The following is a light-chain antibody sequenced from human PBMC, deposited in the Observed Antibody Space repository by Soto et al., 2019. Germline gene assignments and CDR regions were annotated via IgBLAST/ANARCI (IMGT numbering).Light chain of an antibody. CDR2: AAS. CDR3: HQYAASPLT. V-gene: IGKV3-20*01. Sequence: EIMLTQSPGTLSLSPGESTTLACRASLSVGRNFLAWYQQKPGRAPRLLIHAASYRATGIPDRFSGSGSETEFTLTISRLEPEDSAVYYCHQYAASPLTFGGGTKVEIK. J-gene: IGKJ4*01. CDR1: LSVGRNF.